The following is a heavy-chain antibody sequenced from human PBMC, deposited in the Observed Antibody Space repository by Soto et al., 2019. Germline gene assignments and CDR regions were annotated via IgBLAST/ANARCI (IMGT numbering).Heavy chain of an antibody. Sequence: VASVKVSCKASGSTFTSYYMHWVRQAPGQGLEWMGWISAYNGHTNYAQNLQGRVTVTRDTSTSTVYMELRSLRSDDTAVYYCARDRSGYFESSGYYFESGVFDSWGQGTQVTVSS. J-gene: IGHJ4*02. CDR2: ISAYNGHT. CDR1: GSTFTSYY. D-gene: IGHD3-22*01. CDR3: ARDRSGYFESSGYYFESGVFDS. V-gene: IGHV1-18*04.